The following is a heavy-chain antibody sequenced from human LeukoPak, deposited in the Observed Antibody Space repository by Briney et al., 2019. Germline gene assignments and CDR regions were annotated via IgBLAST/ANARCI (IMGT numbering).Heavy chain of an antibody. CDR2: VYHTGST. V-gene: IGHV4-59*11. CDR3: GRSAKESGFSPFHY. D-gene: IGHD3-3*01. J-gene: IGHJ4*02. Sequence: SETLSLTCTVSVDSISSHYWSWVRQPQGRGLEWIGYVYHTGSTNYNPSLRSRVTISVDMSKNEFSLKLSSVTAADRAVYYWGRSAKESGFSPFHYWGQGTLVTVSS. CDR1: VDSISSHY.